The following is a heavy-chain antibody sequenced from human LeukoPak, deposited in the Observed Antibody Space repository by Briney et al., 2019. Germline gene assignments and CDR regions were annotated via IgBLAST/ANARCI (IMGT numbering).Heavy chain of an antibody. CDR2: IYYSGST. D-gene: IGHD6-13*01. V-gene: IGHV4-39*07. CDR1: GGSISSSSYY. Sequence: PSETLSLTCTVSGGSISSSSYYWGWIRQPPGKGLEWIGSIYYSGSTYYNPSLKSRVTISVDTSKNQFSLKLSSVTAADTAVYYCARIRARGSWYTTGGYYFDYWGQGTLVTVSS. J-gene: IGHJ4*02. CDR3: ARIRARGSWYTTGGYYFDY.